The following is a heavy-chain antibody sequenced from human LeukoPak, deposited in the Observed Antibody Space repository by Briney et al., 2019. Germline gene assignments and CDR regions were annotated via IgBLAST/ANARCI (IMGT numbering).Heavy chain of an antibody. Sequence: NPGGSLRLSCAASGFTFSDYYMSWIRQAPGKGLEWVSYISSSSSYTNYADSVKGRFTISRDNAKNSLYLQMNSLRAEDTAVYYCAREPYYYDSSGYYYGMDVWGQGTTVTVSS. CDR2: ISSSSSYT. D-gene: IGHD3-22*01. CDR1: GFTFSDYY. J-gene: IGHJ6*02. V-gene: IGHV3-11*06. CDR3: AREPYYYDSSGYYYGMDV.